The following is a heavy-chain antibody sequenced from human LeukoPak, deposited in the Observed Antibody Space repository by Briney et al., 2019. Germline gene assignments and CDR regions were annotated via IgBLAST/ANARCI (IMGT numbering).Heavy chain of an antibody. CDR1: GFTFSDCY. V-gene: IGHV3-11*04. CDR2: ITGSGYTQ. CDR3: ARDWVGRRAYCGGDCYGMDV. Sequence: GGSLRLSCAGSGFTFSDCYFSWVRQAPGKGLEWVSYITGSGYTQYYADSVKGRFTISRDNSKNTLYLQMNSLRAEDTAVYYCARDWVGRRAYCGGDCYGMDVWGQGTTVTVSS. J-gene: IGHJ6*02. D-gene: IGHD2-21*01.